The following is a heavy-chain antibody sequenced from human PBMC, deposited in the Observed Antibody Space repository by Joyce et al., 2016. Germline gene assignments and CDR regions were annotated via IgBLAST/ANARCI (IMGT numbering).Heavy chain of an antibody. CDR1: GDSISSSNW. J-gene: IGHJ5*02. V-gene: IGHV4-4*02. Sequence: QVQLQESGPGLVKPSGTLSLTCGVSGDSISSSNWWSWVRQPPGKGLEWIGESYHSGTTSYNPSLKSRVTISIDRSRNQCSLNLTSVTAADTAVYYCTVTPAAILSFDPWGQGTLVTVSS. CDR3: TVTPAAILSFDP. D-gene: IGHD2-2*01. CDR2: SYHSGTT.